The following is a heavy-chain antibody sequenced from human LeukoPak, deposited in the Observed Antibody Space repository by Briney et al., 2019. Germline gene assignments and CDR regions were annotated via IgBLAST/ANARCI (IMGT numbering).Heavy chain of an antibody. V-gene: IGHV3-23*01. D-gene: IGHD2-15*01. CDR2: IFGSGGSA. CDR3: GKTTVGYSSGRYPGWPVDY. J-gene: IGHJ4*02. Sequence: GGSLRLSCAASGFTFNNYAMYWLRQAPGKGLEGVSGIFGSGGSAHYADSVKGRFTISRDNSKNTVYLQLDSLRVEDTAVYYCGKTTVGYSSGRYPGWPVDYWGQGTLVTVSS. CDR1: GFTFNNYA.